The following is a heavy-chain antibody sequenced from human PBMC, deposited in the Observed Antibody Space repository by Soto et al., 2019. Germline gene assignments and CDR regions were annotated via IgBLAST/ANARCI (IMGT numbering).Heavy chain of an antibody. CDR2: ISCYNGKT. J-gene: IGHJ6*02. CDR3: ARDAPPPELRFLEWHNYDYNGMDV. V-gene: IGHV1-18*01. D-gene: IGHD3-3*01. Sequence: QVQVVQSGDEVKETGASVRVSCKTSGYSFTAYGISWVRQAPGQGLEWMGWISCYNGKTKYAQKVQGRVTRTTDTSTSTAYMEVRSLRSDGTAIYYCARDAPPPELRFLEWHNYDYNGMDVWGQGTTVTVSS. CDR1: GYSFTAYG.